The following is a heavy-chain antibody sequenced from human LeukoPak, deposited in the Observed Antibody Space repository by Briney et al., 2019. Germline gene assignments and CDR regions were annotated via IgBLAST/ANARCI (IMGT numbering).Heavy chain of an antibody. V-gene: IGHV4-30-4*01. CDR1: GGSISSGDYY. CDR2: IYYSGST. D-gene: IGHD3-10*01. CDR3: ARDEVRGAEPYYYYGMDV. Sequence: SETLSLTCTVSGGSISSGDYYWSWIRQPPGKGLEWIGYIYYSGSTYYNPSLKSRVTISVDTSKNQFSLKLSSVTAADTAVYYCARDEVRGAEPYYYYGMDVWGQGTTVTASS. J-gene: IGHJ6*02.